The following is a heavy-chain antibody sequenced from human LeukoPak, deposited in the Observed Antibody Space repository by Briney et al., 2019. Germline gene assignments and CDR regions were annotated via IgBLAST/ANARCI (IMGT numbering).Heavy chain of an antibody. CDR3: ARAIVVVVAASYYYYYGMDV. CDR2: INHSGST. V-gene: IGHV4-34*01. D-gene: IGHD2-15*01. CDR1: GGSFSGYY. J-gene: IGHJ6*02. Sequence: SETLSLTCAVYGGSFSGYYWSWIRQPPGKGLEWIGEINHSGSTNYNPSLKSRVTISVDTSKNQFSLKLSSVTAADTAVYYCARAIVVVVAASYYYYYGMDVWGQGTTVTVSS.